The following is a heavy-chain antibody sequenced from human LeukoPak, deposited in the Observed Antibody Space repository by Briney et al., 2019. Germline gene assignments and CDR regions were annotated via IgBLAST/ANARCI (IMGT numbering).Heavy chain of an antibody. Sequence: GGSLRLSCAASGFSFSDYWMTWVRQAPGKGLEWVAHIRQDGSGTYYVDSLKGRFTISRDNAKNSLYLEMNSLRVEDTAVYYCARDWSSSSGLDYWGQGTLVTVPS. CDR1: GFSFSDYW. CDR3: ARDWSSSSGLDY. J-gene: IGHJ4*02. CDR2: IRQDGSGT. V-gene: IGHV3-7*01. D-gene: IGHD6-6*01.